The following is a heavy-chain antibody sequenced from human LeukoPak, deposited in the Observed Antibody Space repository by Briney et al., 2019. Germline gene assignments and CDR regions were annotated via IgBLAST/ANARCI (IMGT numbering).Heavy chain of an antibody. J-gene: IGHJ4*02. CDR1: GYTFTGYY. V-gene: IGHV1-2*02. CDR3: ARDPYCSGGSCYSPPDY. CDR2: INPNSGGT. D-gene: IGHD2-15*01. Sequence: ASVKVSCKASGYTFTGYYMHCVRQAPGQGLKWMGWINPNSGGTNYAQKFQGRVTMTRDTSISTAYIDLSRLRSDDPTVYYCARDPYCSGGSCYSPPDYWGQGTLVTVSS.